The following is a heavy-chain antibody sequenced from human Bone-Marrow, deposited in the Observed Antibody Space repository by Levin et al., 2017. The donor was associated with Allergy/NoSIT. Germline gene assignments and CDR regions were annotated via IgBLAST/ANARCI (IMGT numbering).Heavy chain of an antibody. V-gene: IGHV4-39*01. CDR1: GGSFSSTSYW. Sequence: SETLSLTCSVSGGSFSSTSYWWGWIRQPPGKGLEWIGSIYNSGNTYYNPSHKSRVTISVDTSKNQFSLKLTSVTAADTAVYYCARVGTYGDYPDYWGQGTLVTVSS. D-gene: IGHD4-17*01. CDR3: ARVGTYGDYPDY. CDR2: IYNSGNT. J-gene: IGHJ4*02.